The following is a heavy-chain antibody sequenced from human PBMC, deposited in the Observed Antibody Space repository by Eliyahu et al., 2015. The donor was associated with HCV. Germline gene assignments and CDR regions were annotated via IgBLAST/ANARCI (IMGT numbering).Heavy chain of an antibody. D-gene: IGHD3-16*01. Sequence: QVQLQESGPGLVKPSETLSLTCXVSGGSISSYYWSWIRXPAGKGXEWIGRIYTSGSTNYNPSLKSRVTMSVDTSKNQFSLKLSSVTAADTAVYYCASCPQEYECWGPLFDPWGQGTLVTVSS. V-gene: IGHV4-4*07. CDR1: GGSISSYY. CDR2: IYTSGST. J-gene: IGHJ5*02. CDR3: ASCPQEYECWGPLFDP.